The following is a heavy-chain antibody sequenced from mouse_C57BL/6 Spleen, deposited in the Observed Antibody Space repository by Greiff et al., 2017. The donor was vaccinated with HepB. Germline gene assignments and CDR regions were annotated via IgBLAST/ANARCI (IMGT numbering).Heavy chain of an antibody. D-gene: IGHD2-1*01. Sequence: VQLQQSGPELVKPGASVKISCKASGYAFSSSWMNWVKQRPGKGLEWIGRIYPGDGDTNYNGKFKGKATLTADKSSSTAYMQLSSLTSEDSAVYFCASLYGTNAMDYCGQGTSVTVSS. CDR1: GYAFSSSW. CDR3: ASLYGTNAMDY. CDR2: IYPGDGDT. V-gene: IGHV1-82*01. J-gene: IGHJ4*01.